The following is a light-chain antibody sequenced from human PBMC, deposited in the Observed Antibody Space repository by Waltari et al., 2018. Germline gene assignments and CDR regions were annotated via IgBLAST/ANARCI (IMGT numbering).Light chain of an antibody. J-gene: IGLJ2*01. CDR1: NIGTKS. Sequence: SYVLTQPPSVSVAPGQTARISCGGNNIGTKSVHWYQQKPGQAPVFVIYYDRDRASVIPERFSGSNSGNTATLTISRVEAGDEADYFCQVWDFTSDHVVFGGGTKLTVL. CDR2: YDR. CDR3: QVWDFTSDHVV. V-gene: IGLV3-21*04.